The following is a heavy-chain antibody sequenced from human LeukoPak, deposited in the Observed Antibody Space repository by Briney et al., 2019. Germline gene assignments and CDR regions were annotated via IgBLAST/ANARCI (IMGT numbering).Heavy chain of an antibody. V-gene: IGHV4-59*01. CDR1: GGSISSYY. D-gene: IGHD3-22*01. Sequence: SETLSLTCTVSGGSISSYYWSWIRQPPGKGLEWIGYISYSGSSNYNPSLKSRVTISVDTSKNQFSLKLSSVTAADTAVYYCARDQVQRDGSGSKYYYGMDVWGQGTTVTVSS. J-gene: IGHJ6*02. CDR2: ISYSGSS. CDR3: ARDQVQRDGSGSKYYYGMDV.